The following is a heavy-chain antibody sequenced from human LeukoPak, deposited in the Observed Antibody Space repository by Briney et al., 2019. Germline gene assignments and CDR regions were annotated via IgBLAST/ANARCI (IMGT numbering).Heavy chain of an antibody. Sequence: PSETLSLTCTVSGGSISSYYWSWIRQPPGKGLEWLGDISHSGNTNYNPSLKSRVTISVDTSKNQFSLKLSSVTAADTAVYYCARPPDYGDYFDYWGQGTLVTVSS. CDR1: GGSISSYY. D-gene: IGHD4-17*01. CDR2: ISHSGNT. CDR3: ARPPDYGDYFDY. J-gene: IGHJ4*02. V-gene: IGHV4-59*01.